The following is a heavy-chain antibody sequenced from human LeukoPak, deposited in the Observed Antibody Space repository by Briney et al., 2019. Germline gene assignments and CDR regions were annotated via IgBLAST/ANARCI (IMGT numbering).Heavy chain of an antibody. V-gene: IGHV3-30*02. CDR1: GFTFSSYG. J-gene: IGHJ4*02. D-gene: IGHD2-2*01. CDR3: AKDALLYCSSTSCYEAHFDY. CDR2: IRYDGSNK. Sequence: PGRSLRLSCAASGFTFSSYGMHWVRQAPGKGLEWVAFIRYDGSNKYYADSVKGRFTISRDNSKNTLYLQMNSLRAEDTAVYYCAKDALLYCSSTSCYEAHFDYWGQGTLVTVSS.